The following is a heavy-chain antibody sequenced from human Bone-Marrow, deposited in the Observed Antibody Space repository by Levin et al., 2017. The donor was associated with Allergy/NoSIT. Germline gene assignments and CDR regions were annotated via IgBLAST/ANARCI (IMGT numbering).Heavy chain of an antibody. Sequence: GSLRLSCAVSGGSISSSNWWSWVRQPPGKGLEWIGEIYHSGSTNYNPSLKSRVTISVDKSKNQFSLKLSSVTAADTAVYYCARVRSYGIVVPAAMFDYWGQGTLVTVSS. J-gene: IGHJ4*02. CDR2: IYHSGST. V-gene: IGHV4-4*02. CDR1: GGSISSSNW. CDR3: ARVRSYGIVVPAAMFDY. D-gene: IGHD2-2*01.